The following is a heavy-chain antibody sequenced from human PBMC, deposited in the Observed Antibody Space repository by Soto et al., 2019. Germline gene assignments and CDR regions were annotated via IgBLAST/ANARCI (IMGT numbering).Heavy chain of an antibody. CDR2: IWNDGTSR. V-gene: IGHV3-33*01. Sequence: QVQLVESGGGVVQPGRSLRLSCEASGFTFSNYGMHWVRQAPGKGLEWVAVIWNDGTSRYYADAVKGRFTISRDNYKNTMFLQVNNLRAEDSAVYYCARPDIVAAIGGALDCWGKGTLVTVSS. CDR1: GFTFSNYG. CDR3: ARPDIVAAIGGALDC. D-gene: IGHD5-12*01. J-gene: IGHJ4*02.